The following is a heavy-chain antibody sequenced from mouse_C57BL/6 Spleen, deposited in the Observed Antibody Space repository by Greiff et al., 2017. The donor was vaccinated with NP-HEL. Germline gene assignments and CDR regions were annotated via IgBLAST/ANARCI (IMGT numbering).Heavy chain of an antibody. Sequence: VQLQQPGAELVKPGASVKLSCKASGYTFTSYWMHWVKQRPGQGLEWIGMIHPTSGSTNYNEKFKSKATLTVDKSSSTAYMQLSSLTSEDSAVYYCARFTTVVADYFDYWGQGTTLTVSS. CDR1: GYTFTSYW. CDR2: IHPTSGST. J-gene: IGHJ2*01. D-gene: IGHD1-1*01. V-gene: IGHV1-64*01. CDR3: ARFTTVVADYFDY.